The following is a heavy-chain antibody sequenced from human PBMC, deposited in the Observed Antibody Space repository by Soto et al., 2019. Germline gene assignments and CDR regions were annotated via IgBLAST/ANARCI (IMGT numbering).Heavy chain of an antibody. CDR2: IIPIFGTA. D-gene: IGHD6-6*01. Sequence: ASVKVSCKASGGTFSSYAISWVRQAPGQGLEWMGGIIPIFGTANYAQKFQGRVTITADESTSTAYMELSSLSSEDTAVYYCAGAPSLEYSSSSGYYYYGMDVWGQGTTVTVSS. CDR1: GGTFSSYA. J-gene: IGHJ6*02. V-gene: IGHV1-69*13. CDR3: AGAPSLEYSSSSGYYYYGMDV.